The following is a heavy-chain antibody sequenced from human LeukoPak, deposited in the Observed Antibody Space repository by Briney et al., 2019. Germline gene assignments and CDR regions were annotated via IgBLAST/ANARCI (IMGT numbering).Heavy chain of an antibody. D-gene: IGHD2-2*02. CDR1: GGSISSYY. CDR3: ARAHGYCSSTSCYTHYYYGMDV. Sequence: PSETLSLTCTVSGGSISSYYWSWIRQPPGRGLEWIGYIYYSGSTNYNPSLKSRVTISVDTSKNQFSLKLSSVTAADTAVYYCARAHGYCSSTSCYTHYYYGMDVWGQGTTVTVSS. CDR2: IYYSGST. V-gene: IGHV4-59*01. J-gene: IGHJ6*02.